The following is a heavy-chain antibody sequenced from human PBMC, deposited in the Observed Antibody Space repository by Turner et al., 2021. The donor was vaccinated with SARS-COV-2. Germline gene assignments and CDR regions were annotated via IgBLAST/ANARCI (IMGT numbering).Heavy chain of an antibody. V-gene: IGHV1-69*06. Sequence: QVQLVQSGAEVKKPGSSVKFSCKASGGTFSNYAINWVRQAPGQGLEWMGGIIPIFGTANYAQKFQGRVTITADKSTSTAYMELSSLRSEDTAVYYCASTYYDILTGYLAYWGQGTLVTVSS. CDR2: IIPIFGTA. CDR1: GGTFSNYA. D-gene: IGHD3-9*01. CDR3: ASTYYDILTGYLAY. J-gene: IGHJ4*02.